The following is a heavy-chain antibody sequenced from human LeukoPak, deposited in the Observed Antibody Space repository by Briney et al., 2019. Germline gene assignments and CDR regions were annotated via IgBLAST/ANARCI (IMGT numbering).Heavy chain of an antibody. Sequence: ASVKVSCKASGYTFTSYGISWVRQAPGQGLEWMGWISAYNGNTNYAQKPQGRVTMTTDTPTSTAYMELRSLRSDDTAVYYCARATPSSSFFFYYYYYYMDVWGKGTTVTVSS. CDR2: ISAYNGNT. CDR1: GYTFTSYG. CDR3: ARATPSSSFFFYYYYYYMDV. D-gene: IGHD6-6*01. J-gene: IGHJ6*03. V-gene: IGHV1-18*01.